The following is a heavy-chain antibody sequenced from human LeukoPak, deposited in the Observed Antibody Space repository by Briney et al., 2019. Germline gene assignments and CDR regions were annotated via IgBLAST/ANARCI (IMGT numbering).Heavy chain of an antibody. CDR1: GGYIGSHY. J-gene: IGHJ4*02. CDR2: IYHSGST. Sequence: SETLSLTCTVSGGYIGSHYWTWIRQPPGKGLEWIGYIYHSGSTNYNPSLKSRVTILVDTSKNQFSLRLSSVTAADTAVYYCARGGVLKSVDYWGQGTLVTVSS. D-gene: IGHD3-16*01. V-gene: IGHV4-59*11. CDR3: ARGGVLKSVDY.